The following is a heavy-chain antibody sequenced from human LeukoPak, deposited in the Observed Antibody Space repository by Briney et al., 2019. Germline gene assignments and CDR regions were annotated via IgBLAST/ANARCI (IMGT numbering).Heavy chain of an antibody. J-gene: IGHJ3*02. CDR2: IIPIFGPA. D-gene: IGHD3-22*01. Sequence: PSVTASCKASGGTFSSYAISWVRQAPGQGLEWMGRIIPIFGPANYAQNIQGRVTITTDESTSTAYVELSSLRSEDTAVYYCARDLANYYDSSGYDAFDIWGQGTMVTVSS. CDR3: ARDLANYYDSSGYDAFDI. V-gene: IGHV1-69*05. CDR1: GGTFSSYA.